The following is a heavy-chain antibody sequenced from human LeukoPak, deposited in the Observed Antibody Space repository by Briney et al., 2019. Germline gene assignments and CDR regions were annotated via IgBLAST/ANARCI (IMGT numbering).Heavy chain of an antibody. CDR1: GGTFSSYA. V-gene: IGHV1-69*13. CDR2: IIPIFGTA. CDR3: AAPGGTVYDAFDI. D-gene: IGHD1-7*01. J-gene: IGHJ3*02. Sequence: SVKVSCKASGGTFSSYAISWVRQAPGQGLEWMGGIIPIFGTANYAQKFQGRVTITADESTSTAYMELSSLRSEDTAVYYCAAPGGTVYDAFDIWGQGTMVTVSS.